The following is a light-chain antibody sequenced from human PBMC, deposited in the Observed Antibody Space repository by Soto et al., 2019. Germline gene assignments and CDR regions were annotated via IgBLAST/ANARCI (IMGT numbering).Light chain of an antibody. Sequence: QSALTQPPSASGSPGQSVTISCTGTSSDIGAYNYVSWYQQHPGKAPKLMILEVTKRPSGVPDRFSGSKSGNTASLTVSGLQAEEEADYFCFSFAGSTVLFGGGTKLTVL. J-gene: IGLJ2*01. CDR3: FSFAGSTVL. CDR2: EVT. V-gene: IGLV2-8*01. CDR1: SSDIGAYNY.